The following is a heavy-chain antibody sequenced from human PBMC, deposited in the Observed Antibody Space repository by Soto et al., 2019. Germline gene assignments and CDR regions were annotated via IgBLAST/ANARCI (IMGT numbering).Heavy chain of an antibody. D-gene: IGHD3-10*01. CDR1: GYTFSNYD. J-gene: IGHJ4*02. V-gene: IGHV1-8*01. CDR2: VNPNNGYT. CDR3: AKVSRKGSAIDFDY. Sequence: QVQLVQSGAELKKPGASVKVSCKASGYTFSNYDMNWVRQATGQGPEWIGWVNPNNGYTGYAQKFQGRVTLTTVISTPAPYMELPRLRSEDTASYYWAKVSRKGSAIDFDYWGQGTRITVSS.